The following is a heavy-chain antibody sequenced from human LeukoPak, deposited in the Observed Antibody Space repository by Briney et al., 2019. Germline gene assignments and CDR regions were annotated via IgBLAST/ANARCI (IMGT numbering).Heavy chain of an antibody. D-gene: IGHD5-12*01. CDR3: AKVANFFEH. CDR1: GFTFTTYW. CDR2: INQDGTEK. J-gene: IGHJ4*02. Sequence: GGSLRLSCAASGFTFTTYWMTWVRQAPGKGLEWVANINQDGTEKYYVDSVKGRFTISRDNAKNSLYLQMNSLRVEDTAVYYCAKVANFFEHWGQGTPVTASS. V-gene: IGHV3-7*01.